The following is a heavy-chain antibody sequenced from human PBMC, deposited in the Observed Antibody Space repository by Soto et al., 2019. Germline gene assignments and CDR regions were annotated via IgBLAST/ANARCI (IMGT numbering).Heavy chain of an antibody. J-gene: IGHJ5*01. CDR3: TRVVPHHWFDS. D-gene: IGHD3-10*02. CDR1: RGAFGDYW. CDR2: INRDANDI. V-gene: IGHV3-74*01. Sequence: EVQLVESGGGLVQPGGSLRLSCEASRGAFGDYWMHWVRQATGKGLVWVSRINRDANDIIYADSVKGRFTASRDNAKNMVFRQMNSSRGGETAVYYCTRVVPHHWFDSWGQGTLVTVPS.